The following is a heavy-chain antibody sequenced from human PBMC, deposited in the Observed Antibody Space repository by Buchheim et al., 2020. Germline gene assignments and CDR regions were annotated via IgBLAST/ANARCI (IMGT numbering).Heavy chain of an antibody. J-gene: IGHJ4*02. V-gene: IGHV3-23*04. Sequence: EVQLVESGGGLVQPGGSLRLSCAASGFTFSSYEMNWVRQAPGKGLEWGSGISEIGDSKYYADSVKGRFTISRDNSKKTRYLQMNSLRAEDTAIYYCAKDASTVTLYYFDYWGQGTL. CDR1: GFTFSSYE. CDR2: ISEIGDSK. D-gene: IGHD4-17*01. CDR3: AKDASTVTLYYFDY.